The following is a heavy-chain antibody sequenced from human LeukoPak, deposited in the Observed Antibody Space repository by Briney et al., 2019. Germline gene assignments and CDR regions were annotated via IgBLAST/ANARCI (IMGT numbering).Heavy chain of an antibody. Sequence: GGSLRLPCATSDFTVSDNYMSWVRQAPGRGLEWVSVISDGGVTYYADSVKGRFTIPRDDSNDTLYLQMNSLRPEDTAVYYCGGSGSYYTPSYYWGQGTLVTVSS. CDR3: GGSGSYYTPSYY. J-gene: IGHJ4*02. CDR1: DFTVSDNY. CDR2: ISDGGVT. V-gene: IGHV3-53*01. D-gene: IGHD3-10*01.